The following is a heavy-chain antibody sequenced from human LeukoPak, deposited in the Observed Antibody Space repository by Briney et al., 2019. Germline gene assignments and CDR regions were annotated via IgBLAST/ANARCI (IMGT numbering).Heavy chain of an antibody. CDR1: GGSISSYY. V-gene: IGHV4-59*12. J-gene: IGHJ4*02. CDR2: IYYSGST. D-gene: IGHD3-3*01. Sequence: PSETLSLTCTVSGGSISSYYWSWIRQPPGKGLEWIGYIYYSGSTNYNPSLKSRVTISVDTSKNQFSLKLSSVTAADTAVYYCARGGRITIFGVVIPRRGYFDYWGQGTLVTVSS. CDR3: ARGGRITIFGVVIPRRGYFDY.